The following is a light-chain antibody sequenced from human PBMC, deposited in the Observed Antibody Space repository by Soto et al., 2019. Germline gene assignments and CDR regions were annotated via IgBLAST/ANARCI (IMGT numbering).Light chain of an antibody. J-gene: IGKJ1*01. CDR2: GAS. V-gene: IGKV3-20*01. CDR1: QSVGKY. Sequence: EIVLTQSPGTLSLSPGERATLSCRASQSVGKYLARYQQKPGQAPRLLIYGASTRATGIPDRFSGSGSGTDFTLTISRLEPEDFAVYYCQQYGGSPRTFGQGTKVDIK. CDR3: QQYGGSPRT.